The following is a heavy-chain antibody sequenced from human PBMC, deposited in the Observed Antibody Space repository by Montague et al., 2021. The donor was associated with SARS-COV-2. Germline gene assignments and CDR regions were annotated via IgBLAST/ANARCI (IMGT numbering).Heavy chain of an antibody. CDR2: ISDSGRT. V-gene: IGHV4-59*13. CDR1: GDSIRSYH. D-gene: IGHD6-13*01. CDR3: TSDRGIAAADNYYYGMDV. J-gene: IGHJ6*02. Sequence: SETLSLTCTVSGDSIRSYHWTWIWQPPGTGLEWIGRISDSGRTIYNPSLKVRVTISVATSKNQFFLNLRSMAAAATAISYCTSDRGIAAADNYYYGMDVWGPGTTVTVS.